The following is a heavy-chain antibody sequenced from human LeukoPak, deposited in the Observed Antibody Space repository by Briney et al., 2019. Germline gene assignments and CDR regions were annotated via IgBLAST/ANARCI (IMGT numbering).Heavy chain of an antibody. D-gene: IGHD3-22*01. V-gene: IGHV3-9*01. CDR2: ISWNSGSI. CDR3: AKDATSGGYSLDC. J-gene: IGHJ4*02. CDR1: GFTFSSYA. Sequence: GGSLRLSCAASGFTFSSYAMSWVRQVPGKGLEWVSGISWNSGSIDYADSVKGRFTISRDNAKNSLHLQMNSLRTEDTAFYYCAKDATSGGYSLDCWGQGTLVTVSS.